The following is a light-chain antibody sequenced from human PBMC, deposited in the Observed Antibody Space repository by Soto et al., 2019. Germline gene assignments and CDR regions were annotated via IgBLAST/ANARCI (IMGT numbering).Light chain of an antibody. CDR2: DAS. CDR3: HQYDNLPQT. V-gene: IGKV1-33*01. CDR1: QGIRDD. J-gene: IGKJ3*01. Sequence: IQMTQSPSSLSASVGDRVTITCRASQGIRDDLAWYQQKPGKPPKLLIYDASNLQTGVPSRFSGSGSGTDFTFTISSLQPEDIATYFCHQYDNLPQTFGPGTKVDIK.